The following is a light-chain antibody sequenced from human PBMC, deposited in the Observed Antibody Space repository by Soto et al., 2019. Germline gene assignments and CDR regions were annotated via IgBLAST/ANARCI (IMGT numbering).Light chain of an antibody. J-gene: IGLJ3*02. Sequence: QTVVTQEXSFSVSPGGTVTLTCGLSSGSVSTSYYPSWYQQTPGQAPRTLISTTNTRSSGVPDRFSGSILGNKAALTVTGAQADDESDYYCALYMGSGISVFGAGTQLTVL. CDR3: ALYMGSGISV. CDR2: TTN. V-gene: IGLV8-61*01. CDR1: SGSVSTSYY.